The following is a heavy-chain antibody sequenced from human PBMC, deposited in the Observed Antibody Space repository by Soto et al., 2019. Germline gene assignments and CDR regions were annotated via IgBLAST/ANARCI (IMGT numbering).Heavy chain of an antibody. V-gene: IGHV3-23*01. CDR1: GFTFSSYA. Sequence: GGSLRLSCAASGFTFSSYAMSWVRQAPGKGLEWVSAISGSGGSTYYADSVKGRFTISRDNSKNTLYLQMNSLRAEDTAVYYCANLDLDPTPYYYGIDVWAQRTTDTGSS. CDR2: ISGSGGST. J-gene: IGHJ6*02. D-gene: IGHD3-3*01. CDR3: ANLDLDPTPYYYGIDV.